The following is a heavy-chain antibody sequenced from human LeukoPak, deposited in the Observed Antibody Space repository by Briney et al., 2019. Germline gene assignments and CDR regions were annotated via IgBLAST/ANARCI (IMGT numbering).Heavy chain of an antibody. CDR3: ARANLTHTYYFDY. Sequence: SETLSLTCTVSGGSISSYYWSWIRQPPGKGLEWIGYINYSGSTNYNPSLKSRVTISVDTSKNQFSLKLSSVTAADTAVYYCARANLTHTYYFDYWGQGTLVTVSS. V-gene: IGHV4-59*12. J-gene: IGHJ4*02. CDR2: INYSGST. CDR1: GGSISSYY. D-gene: IGHD4/OR15-4a*01.